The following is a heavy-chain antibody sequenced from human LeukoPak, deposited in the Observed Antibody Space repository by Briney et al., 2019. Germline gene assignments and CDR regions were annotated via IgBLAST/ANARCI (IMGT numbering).Heavy chain of an antibody. Sequence: GGSLRLSCAASGFTFSSYAMSWVRQAPGKGLEWVSAISGSGGSTYYADSVKGRFTISRDNSKNTAYLQMNSLKTEDTAVYYCTGQAYYYDTSGFNFDYWGQGILVAVSS. J-gene: IGHJ4*02. CDR3: TGQAYYYDTSGFNFDY. D-gene: IGHD3-22*01. V-gene: IGHV3-23*01. CDR1: GFTFSSYA. CDR2: ISGSGGST.